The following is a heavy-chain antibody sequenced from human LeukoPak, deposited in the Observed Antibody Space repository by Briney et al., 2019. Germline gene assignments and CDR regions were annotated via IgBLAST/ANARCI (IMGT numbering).Heavy chain of an antibody. CDR2: ISAYNGNT. D-gene: IGHD2-2*01. CDR3: PRVGAYCTSTSCLDY. Sequence: ASVKVSCKASGYTFTNYGISWVRQAPGQGLEWMGWISAYNGNTNYAQKLQGRVTMTTDPSTSTAYMELRSLTSDDTAVYYCPRVGAYCTSTSCLDYRGQGTLVTVCS. CDR1: GYTFTNYG. J-gene: IGHJ4*02. V-gene: IGHV1-18*01.